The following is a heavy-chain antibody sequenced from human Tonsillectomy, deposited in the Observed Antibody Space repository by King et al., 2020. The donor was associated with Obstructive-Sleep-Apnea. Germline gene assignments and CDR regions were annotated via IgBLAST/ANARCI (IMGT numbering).Heavy chain of an antibody. J-gene: IGHJ4*02. Sequence: QVQLQESGPGLVKPSETLSLTCTVSGGSISTYYWSWIRQPPGKGLEWIGYITYSGSTNYNPSLKSPVTISVDTSKNQFSLKLSSVTAADTAVYYCARDSSIFYYFDYWGQGTLVTVSS. CDR2: ITYSGST. CDR3: ARDSSIFYYFDY. V-gene: IGHV4-59*01. D-gene: IGHD6-6*01. CDR1: GGSISTYY.